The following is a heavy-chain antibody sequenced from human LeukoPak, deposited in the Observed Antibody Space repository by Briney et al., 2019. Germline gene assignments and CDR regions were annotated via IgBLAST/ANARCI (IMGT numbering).Heavy chain of an antibody. J-gene: IGHJ4*02. Sequence: GESLKTSCKGSGYSFTSHWIGWVRQMPGKGLEWMGIIYPGDSDTRYSPSFQGQVTISADKSISTAYLQWSSLKASDTAMYYCARHIYYGSGIPSPFFDYWGQGTLVTVSS. V-gene: IGHV5-51*01. CDR3: ARHIYYGSGIPSPFFDY. D-gene: IGHD3-10*01. CDR1: GYSFTSHW. CDR2: IYPGDSDT.